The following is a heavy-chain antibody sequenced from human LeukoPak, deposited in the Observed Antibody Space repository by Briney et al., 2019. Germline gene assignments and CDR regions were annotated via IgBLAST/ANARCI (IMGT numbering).Heavy chain of an antibody. D-gene: IGHD1-26*01. CDR1: GFTFSTYW. CDR3: ARWAGGHYDY. J-gene: IGHJ4*02. V-gene: IGHV3-7*01. CDR2: IKQDGSEK. Sequence: PGGSLRLSCAASGFTFSTYWMSWVRQAPGEGLEWVANIKQDGSEKYYVDSVKGRFTISRDNGKNSMYLQMHSLRVEDTAMYYCARWAGGHYDYWGQGTLVTVSS.